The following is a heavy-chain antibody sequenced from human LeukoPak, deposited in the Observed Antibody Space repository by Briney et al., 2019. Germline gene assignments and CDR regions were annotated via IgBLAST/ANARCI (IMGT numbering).Heavy chain of an antibody. Sequence: PGGSLRLSCAASGFTFSRYWMSWVRQAPGKGLEWVANIKQDGSERFHVASVKGRFTISRDNAENSLYLQMNSLRAEDTAVYYCARDYPGFPDDPGQADRFVYWGQGTLVTVSS. J-gene: IGHJ4*02. CDR3: ARDYPGFPDDPGQADRFVY. CDR2: IKQDGSER. D-gene: IGHD1-14*01. CDR1: GFTFSRYW. V-gene: IGHV3-7*05.